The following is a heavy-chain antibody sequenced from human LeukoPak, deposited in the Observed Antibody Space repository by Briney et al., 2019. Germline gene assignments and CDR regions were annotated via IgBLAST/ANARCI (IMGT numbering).Heavy chain of an antibody. V-gene: IGHV1-2*02. CDR3: ARERRGRGYCSSTSCRPYNWFDP. D-gene: IGHD2-2*03. Sequence: GASVKVSCKASGYTFTGYYMHWVRPAPGQGLGWMGWINPNSGRPNYAQKFQGRVTMTRDTSISTAYMELSRLRSDDTAVYYCARERRGRGYCSSTSCRPYNWFDPWGQGTLVTVSS. J-gene: IGHJ5*02. CDR1: GYTFTGYY. CDR2: INPNSGRP.